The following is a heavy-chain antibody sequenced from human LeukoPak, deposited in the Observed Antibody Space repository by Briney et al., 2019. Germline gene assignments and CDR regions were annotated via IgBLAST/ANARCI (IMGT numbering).Heavy chain of an antibody. CDR2: IYYSGST. CDR1: GGSISSGDYS. CDR3: VRDCSGGSCFDY. D-gene: IGHD2-15*01. V-gene: IGHV4-30-4*01. J-gene: IGHJ4*02. Sequence: PSQALSLTCTVSGGSISSGDYSWSWIRQPPGKGLEWIGYIYYSGSTYYNPSPKSRVTISVDTSKNQFSLKLSSVTAADTAVYYCVRDCSGGSCFDYWGQGTLVTVSS.